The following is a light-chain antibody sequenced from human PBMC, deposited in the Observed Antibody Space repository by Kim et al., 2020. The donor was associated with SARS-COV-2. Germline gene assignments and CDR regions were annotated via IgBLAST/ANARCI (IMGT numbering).Light chain of an antibody. J-gene: IGLJ2*01. V-gene: IGLV3-1*01. CDR1: KLGDKY. Sequence: SYELTQPPSVSVSPGQTASITCSGDKLGDKYACWYQQKPGQSPVLVTYQDSKRPSGIPERFSGSNSGNTATLTISGTQAMDEADCYCQAWDSSTAVFGGGTQLTVL. CDR3: QAWDSSTAV. CDR2: QDS.